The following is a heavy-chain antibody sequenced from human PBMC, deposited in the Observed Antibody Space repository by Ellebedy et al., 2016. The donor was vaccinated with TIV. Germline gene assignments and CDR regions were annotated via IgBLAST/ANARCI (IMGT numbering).Heavy chain of an antibody. CDR3: ARDGSEWSRDY. CDR2: IDFSGTGT. J-gene: IGHJ4*02. Sequence: GESLKISXAASGFTFRSYAMTWVRQAPGKGLEWVATIDFSGTGTYYADSVKGRFIVSRDNTKNSLFLQMNSLGVEDTAVYYCARDGSEWSRDYWGQGTLVTVSS. V-gene: IGHV3-21*06. D-gene: IGHD3-3*01. CDR1: GFTFRSYA.